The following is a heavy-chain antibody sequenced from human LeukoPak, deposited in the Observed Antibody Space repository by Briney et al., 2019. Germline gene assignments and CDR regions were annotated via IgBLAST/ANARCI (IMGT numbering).Heavy chain of an antibody. CDR1: GFTVSSNY. Sequence: GGSLRLSCAASGFTVSSNYMSWVRQAPGKGLEWVSVIYSGGSTYYADSVKGRFTISRDNSKNTLYLQMNSLRAEDTAVYYCARLEYTYGPLDYWGQGTLVTVSS. V-gene: IGHV3-53*01. CDR3: ARLEYTYGPLDY. CDR2: IYSGGST. J-gene: IGHJ4*02. D-gene: IGHD5-18*01.